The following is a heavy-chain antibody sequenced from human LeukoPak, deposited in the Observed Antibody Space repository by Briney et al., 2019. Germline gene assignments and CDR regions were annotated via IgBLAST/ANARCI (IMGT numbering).Heavy chain of an antibody. V-gene: IGHV3-48*02. J-gene: IGHJ4*02. CDR1: GFTFSDYS. CDR3: ASGHYYDY. Sequence: GGSLRLSCAASGFTFSDYSMNWVRQAPGKGLEWVSYISSGASTIYYADSVKGRFTISRDNAKNSLYLQMNSLREEDTAVYYCASGHYYDYWGQGTLVTVSS. D-gene: IGHD3-22*01. CDR2: ISSGASTI.